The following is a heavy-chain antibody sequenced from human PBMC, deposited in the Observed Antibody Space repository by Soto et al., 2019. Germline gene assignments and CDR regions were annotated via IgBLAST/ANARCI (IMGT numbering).Heavy chain of an antibody. CDR1: GFTFSSYS. CDR3: AREDGAAAAPASYFQH. J-gene: IGHJ1*01. D-gene: IGHD6-13*01. CDR2: ISSSSSYI. V-gene: IGHV3-21*01. Sequence: GGSLRLSCAASGFTFSSYSMNWVRQAPGKGLEWVSSISSSSSYIYYADSVKGRFTISRDNAKNSLYLQMNSLRAEDTAVYYCAREDGAAAAPASYFQHWGQGTLVTVSS.